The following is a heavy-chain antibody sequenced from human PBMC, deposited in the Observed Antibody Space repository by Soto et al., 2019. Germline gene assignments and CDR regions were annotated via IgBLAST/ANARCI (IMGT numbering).Heavy chain of an antibody. D-gene: IGHD2-15*01. Sequence: GESLKISCKGSGYSFTSYWIGWVRQMPGKGLEWMGIIYPGDSDTRYSPSFQGQVTISADKSISTAYLQWSSLKASDTAMYNSARLVFFSGGSCYDYYYYYMDVWGKGTTVTVSS. CDR3: ARLVFFSGGSCYDYYYYYMDV. J-gene: IGHJ6*03. V-gene: IGHV5-51*01. CDR1: GYSFTSYW. CDR2: IYPGDSDT.